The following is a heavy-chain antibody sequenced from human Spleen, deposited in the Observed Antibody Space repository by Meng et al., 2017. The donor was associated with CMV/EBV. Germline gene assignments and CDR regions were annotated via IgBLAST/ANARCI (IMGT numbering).Heavy chain of an antibody. J-gene: IGHJ6*02. Sequence: ASVKVSCKASGYTFTSYDINWVRQATGQGLEWMGWMNPNSGNTGYAQKFQGRVTMTRNTSISTAYMELSSLRSEDTAVYYCASWKAAAGYYYGMDVWGQGTTVTVSS. CDR3: ASWKAAAGYYYGMDV. CDR1: GYTFTSYD. CDR2: MNPNSGNT. D-gene: IGHD6-13*01. V-gene: IGHV1-8*01.